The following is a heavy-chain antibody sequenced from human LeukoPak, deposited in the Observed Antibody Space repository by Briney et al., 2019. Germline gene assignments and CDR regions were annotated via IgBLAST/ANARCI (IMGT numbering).Heavy chain of an antibody. V-gene: IGHV1-46*01. J-gene: IGHJ4*02. Sequence: ASVKVSCKAFGYTFTSNYMHWVRQAPGQGPEWMGVISPSGGSTTYAQKFQGRVTLTRDMSTSTDYLELSSLRSEDTAVYYCARDLYYDSSRYFDYWGQGTLVTVSS. D-gene: IGHD3-22*01. CDR2: ISPSGGST. CDR3: ARDLYYDSSRYFDY. CDR1: GYTFTSNY.